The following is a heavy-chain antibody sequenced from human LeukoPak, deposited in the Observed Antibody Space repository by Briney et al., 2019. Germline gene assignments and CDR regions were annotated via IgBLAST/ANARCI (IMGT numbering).Heavy chain of an antibody. Sequence: ASVKVSCKASGYTFTSYYMHWVRQAPGQGLEWMGIINPSSGSTSYAQKFQGRVTMTRDTSTSTVYMELSSLRSEDTAVYYCARDLGDYLTGYYYYYYGMDVWGQGTTVTVSS. J-gene: IGHJ6*02. D-gene: IGHD3-16*01. CDR1: GYTFTSYY. CDR2: INPSSGST. CDR3: ARDLGDYLTGYYYYYYGMDV. V-gene: IGHV1-46*01.